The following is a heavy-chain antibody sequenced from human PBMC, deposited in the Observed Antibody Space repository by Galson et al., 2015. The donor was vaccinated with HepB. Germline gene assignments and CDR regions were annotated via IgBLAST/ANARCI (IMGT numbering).Heavy chain of an antibody. J-gene: IGHJ3*01. D-gene: IGHD1-7*01. V-gene: IGHV3-7*01. CDR2: IKQDESEK. CDR1: GFTFRTYW. Sequence: SLRLSCAASGFTFRTYWMSWVRQAPGKGLEWVANIKQDESEKDFVDSVKGRFTISRDNSNNSQLLQMNSLRVEDTAVYYRARWRWRMGNFAFDLWGQGTMVTVSS. CDR3: ARWRWRMGNFAFDL.